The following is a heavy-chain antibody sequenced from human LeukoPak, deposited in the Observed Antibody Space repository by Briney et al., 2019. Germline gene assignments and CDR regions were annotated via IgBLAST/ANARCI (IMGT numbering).Heavy chain of an antibody. CDR1: GGSFSGYY. Sequence: PSETLSLTCAVYGGSFSGYYWSWIRQPPGKGLEWIGEINHSGSTNYNPSLKSRVTISVDTSKNQFSLKLSSVPAADTAVYYCARRRWGAAAGTRGWFDPWGQGTLVTVSS. D-gene: IGHD6-13*01. CDR3: ARRRWGAAAGTRGWFDP. CDR2: INHSGST. V-gene: IGHV4-34*01. J-gene: IGHJ5*02.